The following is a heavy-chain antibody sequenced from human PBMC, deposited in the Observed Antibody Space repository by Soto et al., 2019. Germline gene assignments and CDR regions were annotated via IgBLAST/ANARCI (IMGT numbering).Heavy chain of an antibody. CDR1: GYTFTSYG. D-gene: IGHD2-15*01. V-gene: IGHV1-18*01. J-gene: IGHJ4*02. CDR3: ARDARIVVSTSFDY. Sequence: ASVKVSCKASGYTFTSYGISWVRQAPGQGLEWMGWISAYNGNTNYAQKLQGRVTMTTDTSTSTAYMELRSLRSGDTAVYYCARDARIVVSTSFDYWGQGTLVTVSS. CDR2: ISAYNGNT.